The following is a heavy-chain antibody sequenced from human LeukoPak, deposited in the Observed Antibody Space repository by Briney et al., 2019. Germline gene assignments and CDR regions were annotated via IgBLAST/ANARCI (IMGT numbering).Heavy chain of an antibody. D-gene: IGHD3-22*01. CDR1: GYTFNTYG. CDR3: ARERSSRGLIVVVGIDY. V-gene: IGHV1-18*01. Sequence: ASVKVSCKASGYTFNTYGITWVRQAPGQGLEWMGWISGYNGKTKYAQKLQDRVTMTTDTSTTTAYMELRSLRSDDTAVYYCARERSSRGLIVVVGIDYWGQGTLVTVSS. J-gene: IGHJ4*02. CDR2: ISGYNGKT.